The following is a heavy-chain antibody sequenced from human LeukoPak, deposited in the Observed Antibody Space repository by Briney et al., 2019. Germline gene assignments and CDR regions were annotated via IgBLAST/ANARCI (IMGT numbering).Heavy chain of an antibody. D-gene: IGHD4-17*01. CDR3: ARVPRGDYVWDWFDP. V-gene: IGHV4-38-2*02. CDR1: GYSISSGNH. J-gene: IGHJ5*02. CDR2: IYHSGST. Sequence: SETLSLTCTVSGYSISSGNHWGWIRQPPGKGLEWIGNIYHSGSTYYNPSLKSRVTISVDTSKNQFSLKLSSVTAADTAVYYCARVPRGDYVWDWFDPWGQGTLVTVSS.